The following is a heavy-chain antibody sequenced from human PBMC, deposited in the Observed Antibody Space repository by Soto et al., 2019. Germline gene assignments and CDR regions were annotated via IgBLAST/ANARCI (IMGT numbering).Heavy chain of an antibody. CDR2: STGAGGST. CDR1: GFPFSSYA. CDR3: AKGHSDYQGDYNYYGMDV. J-gene: IGHJ6*02. V-gene: IGHV3-23*01. Sequence: EVQLLESGGGLVQPGGSLRLSCAASGFPFSSYAISWVRQAPGKGLEWVAASTGAGGSTYKVDSEKGRFTISRDNSKKTVYLQLDGLRAEDTAIYYCAKGHSDYQGDYNYYGMDVWGQGTTFTVSS. D-gene: IGHD4-4*01.